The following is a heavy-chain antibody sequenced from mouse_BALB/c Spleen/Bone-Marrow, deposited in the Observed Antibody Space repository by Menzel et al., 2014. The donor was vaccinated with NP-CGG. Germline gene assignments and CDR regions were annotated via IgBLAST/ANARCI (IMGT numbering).Heavy chain of an antibody. CDR2: IWAGGST. J-gene: IGHJ4*01. D-gene: IGHD1-2*01. V-gene: IGHV2-9*02. CDR3: ARGSLLRLRYYAMDY. Sequence: QVQLQQSGPGLVAPSQSLSITCTVSGFSLTSYGVHWVRQPPGKGLEWLGVIWAGGSTNYNSALMSRPSISKDNSKSQVFLKMNSLQTDDTAMYYCARGSLLRLRYYAMDYWGRGTSVTVSS. CDR1: GFSLTSYG.